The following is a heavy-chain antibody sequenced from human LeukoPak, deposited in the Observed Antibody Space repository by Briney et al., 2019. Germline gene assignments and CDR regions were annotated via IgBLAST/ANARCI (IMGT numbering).Heavy chain of an antibody. CDR1: GLTVSSNY. V-gene: IGHV3-66*01. CDR3: ARTDYYESSGYGAAFDI. D-gene: IGHD3-22*01. CDR2: IYSGVST. Sequence: GGSLRLSCAASGLTVSSNYMSWVRQAPGKGLECVSVIYSGVSTYYADSVTGRFTISRDKSKNTLYLQMNSLRAEDTAVYYCARTDYYESSGYGAAFDIWGQGTMVTVSS. J-gene: IGHJ3*02.